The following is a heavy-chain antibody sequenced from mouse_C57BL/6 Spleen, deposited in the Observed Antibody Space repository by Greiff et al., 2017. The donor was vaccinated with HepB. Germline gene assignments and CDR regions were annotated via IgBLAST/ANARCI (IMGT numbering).Heavy chain of an antibody. D-gene: IGHD1-1*01. CDR3: ARGRSSYWAMDY. CDR1: GFTFSDYG. CDR2: ISSGSSTI. J-gene: IGHJ4*01. Sequence: EVMLVESGGGLVKPGGSLKLSCAASGFTFSDYGMHWVRQAPEKGLEWVAYISSGSSTIYYADTVKGRFTISRDNAKHTLFLQMTSLRSEDTAMYYCARGRSSYWAMDYWGQGTSVTVSS. V-gene: IGHV5-17*01.